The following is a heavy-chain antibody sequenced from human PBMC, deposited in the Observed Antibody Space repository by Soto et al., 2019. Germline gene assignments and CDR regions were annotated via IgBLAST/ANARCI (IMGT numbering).Heavy chain of an antibody. CDR2: ISDIGGNT. CDR1: GFTFSNYA. Sequence: EVQLLESGGGLVQPGGSLRLSCAASGFTFSNYAMSWVRQAPGKGLEWVSGISDIGGNTYYADSVKGRFTISRDNSKNTRFLQMNSLRAEDTAVYYCAREYSSAWKTSDYWGQGTLVTVSS. D-gene: IGHD6-19*01. V-gene: IGHV3-23*01. J-gene: IGHJ4*02. CDR3: AREYSSAWKTSDY.